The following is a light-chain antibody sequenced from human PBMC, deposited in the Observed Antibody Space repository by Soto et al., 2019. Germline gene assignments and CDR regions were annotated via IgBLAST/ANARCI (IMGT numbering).Light chain of an antibody. V-gene: IGKV3-20*01. CDR1: QSVSSSY. Sequence: EIVLTQSPGTLSLSPGQRATLSCRVSQSVSSSYLARYQQKPGQAPRLLIYGASSRATGIPDRFSGSGSGTDFTLSISRLEHKDCAVYYCQQYGSSPRTFGQGTNVEIK. CDR2: GAS. J-gene: IGKJ1*01. CDR3: QQYGSSPRT.